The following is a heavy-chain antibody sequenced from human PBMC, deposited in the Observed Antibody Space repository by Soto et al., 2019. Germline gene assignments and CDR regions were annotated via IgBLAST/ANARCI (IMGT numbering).Heavy chain of an antibody. D-gene: IGHD3-10*01. V-gene: IGHV3-21*01. J-gene: IGHJ6*03. CDR1: GFTFSSYS. CDR2: ISSSSSYI. CDR3: ARGFDVYYYYYMDV. Sequence: GGSLRLSCAASGFTFSSYSMNWVRQAPGKGLEWVSSISSSSSYIYYADSVKGRFTISRDNAKNSLYLQMNSLRAEDTAVYYCARGFDVYYYYYMDVWGKGTTVTVSS.